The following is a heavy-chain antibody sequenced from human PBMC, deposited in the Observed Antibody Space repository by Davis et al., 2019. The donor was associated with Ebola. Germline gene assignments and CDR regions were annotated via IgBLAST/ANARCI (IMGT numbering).Heavy chain of an antibody. CDR1: GFTFSSYG. J-gene: IGHJ4*02. D-gene: IGHD3-22*01. CDR2: ISYDGSNK. V-gene: IGHV3-30*03. CDR3: ARDSGVDYYDSSGYGY. Sequence: GESLKISCAASGFTFSSYGMHWVRQAPGKGLEWVAVISYDGSNKYYADSVKGRFTISRDNSKNTLYLQMNSLRAEDTAVYYCARDSGVDYYDSSGYGYWGQGTLVTVSS.